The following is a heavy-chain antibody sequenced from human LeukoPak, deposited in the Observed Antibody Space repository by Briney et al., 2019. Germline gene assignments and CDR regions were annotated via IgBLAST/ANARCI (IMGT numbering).Heavy chain of an antibody. Sequence: SETLSLTCAVCGGSFSGYYWSWIRQPPGKGLEWIGEINHSGSTNYNPSLKSRVTISVDTSKNQFSLKLSSVTAADTAVYYCAITQQWLVRRLDYYYYMDVWGKGTTVTISS. V-gene: IGHV4-34*01. J-gene: IGHJ6*03. CDR1: GGSFSGYY. D-gene: IGHD6-19*01. CDR3: AITQQWLVRRLDYYYYMDV. CDR2: INHSGST.